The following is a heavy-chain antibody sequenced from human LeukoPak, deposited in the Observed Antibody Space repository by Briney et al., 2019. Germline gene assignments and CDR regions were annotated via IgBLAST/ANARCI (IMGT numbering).Heavy chain of an antibody. CDR1: GDSISGGGYF. CDR2: IYYTGST. D-gene: IGHD2-2*01. J-gene: IGHJ4*02. CDR3: ARGDTSRFDY. V-gene: IGHV4-31*03. Sequence: SQTLSLTCTVSGDSISGGGYFWSWIRQHPGKGLEWIGYIYYTGSTYYNPSLKSRVTISVDTSKNQFSLKLSSVTAADTAVYYCARGDTSRFDYWGQGTLVTVSS.